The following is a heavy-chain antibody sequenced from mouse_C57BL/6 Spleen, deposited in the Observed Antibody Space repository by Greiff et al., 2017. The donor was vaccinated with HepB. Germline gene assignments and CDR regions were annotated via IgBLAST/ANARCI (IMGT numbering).Heavy chain of an antibody. CDR2: IRNKANGYTT. CDR3: ARSPGNHFDY. J-gene: IGHJ2*01. V-gene: IGHV7-3*01. D-gene: IGHD2-1*01. Sequence: EVQLVESGGGLVQPGGSLSLSCAASGFTFTDYYMSWVRQPPGKALEWLGFIRNKANGYTTEYSASVKGRFTISRDNSQSILYLQMNALRAEDSATYYCARSPGNHFDYWGQGTTLTVSS. CDR1: GFTFTDYY.